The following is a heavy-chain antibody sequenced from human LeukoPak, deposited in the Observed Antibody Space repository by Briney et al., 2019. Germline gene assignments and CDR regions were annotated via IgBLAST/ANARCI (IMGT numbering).Heavy chain of an antibody. D-gene: IGHD2-15*01. V-gene: IGHV1-2*02. CDR1: GYTFTDYY. Sequence: ASVKVSCKASGYTFTDYYMHWVRQAPGQGLEWMGWINPNSGGTNYAQKFQGRVTMARDTSISTAYMELSRLRSDDTAVYYCASGERIVMVVAAYYLDYWGQGTLVTVSS. J-gene: IGHJ4*02. CDR2: INPNSGGT. CDR3: ASGERIVMVVAAYYLDY.